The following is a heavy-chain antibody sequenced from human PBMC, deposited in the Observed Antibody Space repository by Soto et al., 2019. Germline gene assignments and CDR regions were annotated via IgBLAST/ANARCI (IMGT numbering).Heavy chain of an antibody. V-gene: IGHV4-61*01. CDR2: IYYSGST. CDR3: ARDYSSSSSFDY. Sequence: SXTLGLAGTVSFGSVSSGSDYWSWIRQPPGKGLEWIGYIYYSGSTNYNPSLKSRVTISVDTSKNQFSLKVSSVTAADTAVYYCARDYSSSSSFDYWGQGTLVTISS. D-gene: IGHD6-6*01. J-gene: IGHJ4*02. CDR1: FGSVSSGSDY.